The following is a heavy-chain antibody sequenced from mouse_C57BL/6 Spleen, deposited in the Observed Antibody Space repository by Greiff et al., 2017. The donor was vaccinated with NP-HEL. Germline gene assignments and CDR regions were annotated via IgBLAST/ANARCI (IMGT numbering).Heavy chain of an antibody. Sequence: VQLQQSGAELVRPGASVTLSCKASGYTFTDYAMHWVKQTTVHGLEWIGAIDPETGGTAYNQKFKGKAILTADKSSSTAYMELRSLTSEDSAVHDCTRLDSSGLFAYWGQGTLVTVSA. V-gene: IGHV1-15*01. J-gene: IGHJ3*01. CDR3: TRLDSSGLFAY. D-gene: IGHD3-2*02. CDR1: GYTFTDYA. CDR2: IDPETGGT.